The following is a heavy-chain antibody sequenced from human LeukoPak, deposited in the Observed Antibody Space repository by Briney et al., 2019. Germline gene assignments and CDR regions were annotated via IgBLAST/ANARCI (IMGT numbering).Heavy chain of an antibody. V-gene: IGHV3-30-3*01. Sequence: GGSLRLSCAASGFTFSSYAMHWVRQAPGKGLEWVAVISYDGSNKYYADSVKGRFTISRDNSKNTLYLQMNSLRAGDTAVYYCARDKLVTIFDYWGQGTLVTVSS. D-gene: IGHD3-9*01. J-gene: IGHJ4*02. CDR2: ISYDGSNK. CDR3: ARDKLVTIFDY. CDR1: GFTFSSYA.